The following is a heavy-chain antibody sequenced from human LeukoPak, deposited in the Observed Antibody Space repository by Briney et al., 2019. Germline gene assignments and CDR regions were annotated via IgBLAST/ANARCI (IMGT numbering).Heavy chain of an antibody. D-gene: IGHD5-18*01. Sequence: PSETLSLTCTVSGGSISSSSYYWGWIRQPPGKGLEWIGSIYYSGSTYYNPSLKSRVTISVDTSKNQFSLKLSSVTAADTAVYYCASGRIQLWLSSGNWFDPWGQGTLVTVSS. J-gene: IGHJ5*02. CDR2: IYYSGST. V-gene: IGHV4-39*07. CDR3: ASGRIQLWLSSGNWFDP. CDR1: GGSISSSSYY.